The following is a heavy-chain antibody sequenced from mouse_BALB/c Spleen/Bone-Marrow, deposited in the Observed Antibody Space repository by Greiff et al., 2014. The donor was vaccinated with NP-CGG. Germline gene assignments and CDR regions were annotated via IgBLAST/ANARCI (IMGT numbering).Heavy chain of an antibody. CDR3: ASYYYGSSSFAY. Sequence: EVQGVESGAELVKPGASVKLSCTASGFNIKDTYMHWVKQRPEQGLEWIGRVDPANGNTKYDPKFQGKATITADTSSNTAYLQLSSLTFEDTAVYYCASYYYGSSSFAYWGQGTLVTVSA. CDR1: GFNIKDTY. D-gene: IGHD1-1*01. J-gene: IGHJ3*01. CDR2: VDPANGNT. V-gene: IGHV14-3*02.